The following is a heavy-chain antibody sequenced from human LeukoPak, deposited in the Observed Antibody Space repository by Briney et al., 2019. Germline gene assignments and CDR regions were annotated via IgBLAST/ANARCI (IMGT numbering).Heavy chain of an antibody. Sequence: GGSLRLSCAASGFTFTSYAMHWVRQTPGKGLQWVAVISYDGSKKWYADSVEGRFTISRDSSKNTVLLQMNSLGVEDTAVYYCASDYGNPDVVDYWGQGTLVTVSS. V-gene: IGHV3-30*04. CDR1: GFTFTSYA. D-gene: IGHD4-17*01. CDR2: ISYDGSKK. CDR3: ASDYGNPDVVDY. J-gene: IGHJ4*02.